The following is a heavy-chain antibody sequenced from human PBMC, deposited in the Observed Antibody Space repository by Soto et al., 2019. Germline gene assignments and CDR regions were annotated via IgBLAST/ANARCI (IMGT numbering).Heavy chain of an antibody. Sequence: SQTLSLTCAISGDSVSSNSAAWNWIRQSLSRGLEWLGRTYYRSKWYNDYAVSVKSRITINPDTSKNQFSLQLNSVTPEDTAVYYCARNYDILTGYSYNWFDPWGQGTLVTVSS. CDR2: TYYRSKWYN. CDR3: ARNYDILTGYSYNWFDP. CDR1: GDSVSSNSAA. V-gene: IGHV6-1*01. J-gene: IGHJ5*02. D-gene: IGHD3-9*01.